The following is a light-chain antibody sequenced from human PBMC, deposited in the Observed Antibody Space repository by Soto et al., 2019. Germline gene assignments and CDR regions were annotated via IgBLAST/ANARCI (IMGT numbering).Light chain of an antibody. J-gene: IGKJ2*01. CDR2: LGS. Sequence: DIVMTQSPPSLPVTPGEPASISCRSSQSLLHTNGYNYLDWFLQKPGQSPQILIYLGSNRASGVPDRFSGSGSGTDFTLKISRVEAEDVGVYYCMQALQTPYTFGQGPKLEIK. CDR3: MQALQTPYT. CDR1: QSLLHTNGYNY. V-gene: IGKV2-28*01.